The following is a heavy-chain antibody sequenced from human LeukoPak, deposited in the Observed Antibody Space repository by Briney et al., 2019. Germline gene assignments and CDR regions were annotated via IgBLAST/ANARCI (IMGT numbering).Heavy chain of an antibody. D-gene: IGHD2-2*01. V-gene: IGHV3-21*01. Sequence: GGSLRLSCAASGFTFSSYSMNWVRQAPGKGLEWVSSISSSSSYIYYADSVKGRFTISRDNAKNSLYLQMNSLRAEDTAVYCCVRSRCSSTSCYRTRYFDYWGQGTLVTVSS. CDR3: VRSRCSSTSCYRTRYFDY. CDR1: GFTFSSYS. CDR2: ISSSSSYI. J-gene: IGHJ4*02.